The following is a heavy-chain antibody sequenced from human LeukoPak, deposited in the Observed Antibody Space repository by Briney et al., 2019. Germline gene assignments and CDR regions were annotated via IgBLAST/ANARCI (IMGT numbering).Heavy chain of an antibody. CDR1: GFTFSTYH. J-gene: IGHJ3*02. Sequence: GGPLRLSCAASGFTFSTYHMNWVRHAPGEGLEWVSSISNTGTYIYYTDSVKGRFTISRDNAKNSMYMQMTSLRAEDTAVYYCARHGYDGFDMWGQGTMVTVSS. CDR3: ARHGYDGFDM. CDR2: ISNTGTYI. V-gene: IGHV3-21*01. D-gene: IGHD6-13*01.